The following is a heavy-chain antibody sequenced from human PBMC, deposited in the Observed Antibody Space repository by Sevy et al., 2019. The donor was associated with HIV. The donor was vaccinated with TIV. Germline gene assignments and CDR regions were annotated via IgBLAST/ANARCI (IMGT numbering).Heavy chain of an antibody. J-gene: IGHJ3*01. CDR1: GYSFPSSW. CDR3: TRPITRSAFHV. D-gene: IGHD1-20*01. CDR2: IHPSDSDT. Sequence: GESLKISCKASGYSFPSSWIGWVRHMPGKGLEWVGLIHPSDSDTRYSLSFQGHVTISADKSSDTAYLQWGSLKASDTAMYYCTRPITRSAFHVWGQGTLVTVSS. V-gene: IGHV5-51*01.